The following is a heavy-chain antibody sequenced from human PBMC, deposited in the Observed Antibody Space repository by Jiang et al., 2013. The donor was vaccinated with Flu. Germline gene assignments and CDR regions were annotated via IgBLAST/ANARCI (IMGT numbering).Heavy chain of an antibody. Sequence: GAEVKKPGASVKVSCKASGYTFTSYYMHWVRQAPGQGLEWMGIINPSGGSTSYAQKFQGRVTMTRDTSTSTVYMELSSLRSEDTAVYYCARAYYYDSSGYCPFDYWGQGTLVTVSS. J-gene: IGHJ4*02. CDR3: ARAYYYDSSGYCPFDY. CDR1: GYTFTSYY. D-gene: IGHD3-22*01. CDR2: INPSGGST. V-gene: IGHV1-46*01.